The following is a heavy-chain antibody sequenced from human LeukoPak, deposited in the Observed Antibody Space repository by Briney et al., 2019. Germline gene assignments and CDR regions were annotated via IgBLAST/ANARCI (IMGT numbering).Heavy chain of an antibody. CDR1: GGTFISYA. D-gene: IGHD3-22*01. V-gene: IGHV1-69*13. CDR2: IIPIFGTA. CDR3: ARGGGDSSGYYGDY. Sequence: ASVKVSCKASGGTFISYAISWVRQAPGQGLEWMGGIIPIFGTADYAQKFQGRVTITADESTSTAYMELSSLRSEDTAVYYCARGGGDSSGYYGDYWGQGTLITVSS. J-gene: IGHJ4*02.